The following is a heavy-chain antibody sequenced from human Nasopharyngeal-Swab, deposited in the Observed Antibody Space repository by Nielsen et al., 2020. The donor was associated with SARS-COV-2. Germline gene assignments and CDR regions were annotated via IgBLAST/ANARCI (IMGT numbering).Heavy chain of an antibody. CDR3: AVGATGYYYMDV. D-gene: IGHD1-26*01. CDR1: GGTFSSYA. CDR2: IIPIFGTA. V-gene: IGHV1-69*13. J-gene: IGHJ6*03. Sequence: SVKVSCKVSGGTFSSYAISWVRQAPGQGLEWMGGIIPIFGTANYAQKFQGRVTITADESTSTAYMELSSLRSEDTAVYYCAVGATGYYYMDVWGKGTTVTVSS.